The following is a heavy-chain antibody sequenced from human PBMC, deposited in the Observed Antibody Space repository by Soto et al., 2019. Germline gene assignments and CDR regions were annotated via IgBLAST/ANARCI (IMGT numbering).Heavy chain of an antibody. Sequence: QVQLVQSGAELKKPGSSVKVSCKASGGTFSSFGISWVRHAPGQGLEWMGGIIPVFGRPTYAQRFRGRLTITADESTHTGYMELIDLRAEDTAVYYCAREGSGYNFWGHGTQVTVSS. CDR3: AREGSGYNF. CDR1: GGTFSSFG. D-gene: IGHD5-12*01. J-gene: IGHJ1*01. CDR2: IIPVFGRP. V-gene: IGHV1-69*01.